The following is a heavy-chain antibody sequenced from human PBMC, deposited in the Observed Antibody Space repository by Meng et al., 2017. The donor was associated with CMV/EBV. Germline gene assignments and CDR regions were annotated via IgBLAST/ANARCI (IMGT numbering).Heavy chain of an antibody. CDR3: ARDPFIVVVPEVYGMDV. J-gene: IGHJ6*02. Sequence: GESLKISCKGSGYTFTSYGISWVRQAPGQGLEWMGWISAYNGNTNYAQKLQGRVTMTTDTSTSTAYMELRSLRSDDTAVYYCARDPFIVVVPEVYGMDVWGQGTTVTVSS. CDR2: ISAYNGNT. CDR1: GYTFTSYG. D-gene: IGHD2-2*01. V-gene: IGHV1-18*01.